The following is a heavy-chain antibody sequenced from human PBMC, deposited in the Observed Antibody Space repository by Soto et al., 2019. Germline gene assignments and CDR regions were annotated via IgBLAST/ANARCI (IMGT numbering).Heavy chain of an antibody. D-gene: IGHD2-15*01. CDR2: INAGNGNT. CDR3: ARHPGYCSGGSCNRQYTLDV. V-gene: IGHV1-3*01. J-gene: IGHJ6*02. Sequence: ASVKVSCKASGFTFTCYAMHWVRQSPGQRLEWMGWINAGNGNTKYSQKFQGRVTITRDTSASTAYMELSSLRSEDTAVYYCARHPGYCSGGSCNRQYTLDVWGQGTTVTVSS. CDR1: GFTFTCYA.